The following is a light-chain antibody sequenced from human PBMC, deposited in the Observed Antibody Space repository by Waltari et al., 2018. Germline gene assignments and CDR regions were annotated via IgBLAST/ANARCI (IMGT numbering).Light chain of an antibody. CDR2: KAS. CDR1: QSIITW. J-gene: IGKJ1*01. V-gene: IGKV1-5*03. CDR3: QQYNSFPT. Sequence: DIQMTQSPSTLSVSVGDRVTITCRASQSIITWLAWYQQKPGKAPKVLIYKASNLQSEVPSRFSGSGSGTEFTLTISSLQPDDFGTYYCQQYNSFPTFGQGTKVEIK.